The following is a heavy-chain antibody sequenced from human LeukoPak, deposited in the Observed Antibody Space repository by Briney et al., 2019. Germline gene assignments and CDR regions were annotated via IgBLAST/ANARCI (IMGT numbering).Heavy chain of an antibody. CDR3: SRNADHDW. CDR1: GFTFSDAW. D-gene: IGHD1-14*01. Sequence: PGGSLTLSCAGSGFTFSDAWLNWVRQPPGKGLEWVARIKRQSGGWAKDYAAPVKGRFTISRDDSKSTVYLQMNSVGVEDTAVYFCSRNADHDWWGQGNLVTVSS. J-gene: IGHJ4*02. V-gene: IGHV3-15*01. CDR2: IKRQSGGWAK.